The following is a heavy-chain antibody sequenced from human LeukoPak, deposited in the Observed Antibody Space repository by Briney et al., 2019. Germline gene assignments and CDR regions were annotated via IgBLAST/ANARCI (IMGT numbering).Heavy chain of an antibody. CDR3: ARDESCSSTSCYTAGWFDP. CDR1: GGSISSSSYY. Sequence: PSETLSLTCTVSGGSISSSSYYWGWSRQPPGKGLEWIGSIYYSGSTYYNPSPKSRVTISVDTSKNQFSLKLSSVTAADTAVYYCARDESCSSTSCYTAGWFDPWGQGTLVTVSS. D-gene: IGHD2-2*02. V-gene: IGHV4-39*07. CDR2: IYYSGST. J-gene: IGHJ5*02.